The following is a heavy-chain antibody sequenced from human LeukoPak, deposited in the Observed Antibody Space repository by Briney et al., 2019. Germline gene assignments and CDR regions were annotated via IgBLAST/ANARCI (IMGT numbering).Heavy chain of an antibody. V-gene: IGHV4-61*02. J-gene: IGHJ5*02. CDR1: GGSISSGHYF. CDR2: IYTGGGT. D-gene: IGHD2-8*01. CDR3: ARALCTNGICEWFDP. Sequence: PSETLSLTCTISGGSISSGHYFWSWIRQPAGKGLEWIGRIYTGGGTNYNPSLKSRVTISIDTSKNPFSLKLSSVTAADTAMYYCARALCTNGICEWFDPWGQGTLVTVSS.